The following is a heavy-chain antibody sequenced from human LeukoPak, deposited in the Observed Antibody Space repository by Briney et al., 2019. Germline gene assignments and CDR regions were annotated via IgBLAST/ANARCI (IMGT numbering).Heavy chain of an antibody. Sequence: SRPTLGHPTPPLTLTCTFSGFSLGTSGVGVGWIRQPPEKALEWLALIYCNDDKRYSPSLRSRLTITKDTSKNQVVLTMTNMDPVDTATYYCAHRSNWNDGFDYWGQGTLVTVSS. CDR3: AHRSNWNDGFDY. J-gene: IGHJ4*02. V-gene: IGHV2-5*01. D-gene: IGHD1-1*01. CDR1: GFSLGTSGVG. CDR2: IYCNDDK.